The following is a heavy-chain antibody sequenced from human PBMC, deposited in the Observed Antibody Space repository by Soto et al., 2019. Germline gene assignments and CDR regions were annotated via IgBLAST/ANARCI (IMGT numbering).Heavy chain of an antibody. CDR2: IYYTGST. J-gene: IGHJ5*02. CDR1: GGSVTSAGYS. V-gene: IGHV4-61*08. CDR3: ARTLTTDRRWFDP. D-gene: IGHD4-4*01. Sequence: QVQLQESGPGLVKPSETLSLTCTVSGGSVTSAGYSWGWIRQPPGKGLEWIGHIYYTGSTSYNPSLESRVTLSVDTSRDQFSLNLSSVTAADTAVYFCARTLTTDRRWFDPWGQGTLVTVSS.